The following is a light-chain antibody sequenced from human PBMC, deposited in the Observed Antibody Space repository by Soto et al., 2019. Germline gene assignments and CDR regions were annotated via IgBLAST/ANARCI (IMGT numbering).Light chain of an antibody. CDR1: QTVGNNY. CDR3: QQYNNWLTWT. Sequence: EIVLTQSPGTLSLSPGDGATLSCRASQTVGNNYLAWYQQRPGQAPRLLIHGASSRATGIPDRFSGSGAGTEFTLTISSLQSEDFAVYYCQQYNNWLTWTFGQGTKVDIK. V-gene: IGKV3-20*01. CDR2: GAS. J-gene: IGKJ1*01.